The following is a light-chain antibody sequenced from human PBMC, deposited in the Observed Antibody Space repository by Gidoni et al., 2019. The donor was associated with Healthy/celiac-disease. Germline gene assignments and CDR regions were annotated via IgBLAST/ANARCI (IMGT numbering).Light chain of an antibody. CDR2: AAS. CDR1: QSIRNY. Sequence: DIQMTQSPDSLSASVGNRVTITCRASQSIRNYLNWYQQKPGKAPNRLIYAASSLQSGVPSRFSVSGSWTDFTLSISSLQPEDSATYHCQPSYSTPLTFGGGTKVEIK. V-gene: IGKV1-39*01. CDR3: QPSYSTPLT. J-gene: IGKJ4*01.